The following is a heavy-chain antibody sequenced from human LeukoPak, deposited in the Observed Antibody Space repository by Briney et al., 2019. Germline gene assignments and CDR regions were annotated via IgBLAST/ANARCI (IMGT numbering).Heavy chain of an antibody. J-gene: IGHJ1*01. CDR2: ISGSGGST. Sequence: GASLRLSCAASGFTFSSYAMSWVRQAPGKRLEWVSGISGSGGSTYYADSAKGRFTISRDNSKNTLYLQMNSLRAEDTAVYYCAKANGYCSSTSCYYFWYFQHWGQGTLVTVSS. CDR1: GFTFSSYA. D-gene: IGHD2-2*01. CDR3: AKANGYCSSTSCYYFWYFQH. V-gene: IGHV3-23*01.